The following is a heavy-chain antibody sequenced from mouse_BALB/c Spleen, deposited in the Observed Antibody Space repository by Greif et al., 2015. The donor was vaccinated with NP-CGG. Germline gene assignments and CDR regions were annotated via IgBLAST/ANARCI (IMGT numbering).Heavy chain of an antibody. CDR1: GFSLTSYG. CDR3: ARDSLYDYDKVMDY. V-gene: IGHV2-9*02. Sequence: VKLMESGPGLVAPSQSLSITCTVSGFSLTSYGVHWVRQPPGKGLEWLGVVWAGGSTNYNSALMSRLSISKDNSKSQVFLKMNSLQTDDTATYYCARDSLYDYDKVMDYWGQGTSVTVSS. D-gene: IGHD2-4*01. CDR2: VWAGGST. J-gene: IGHJ4*01.